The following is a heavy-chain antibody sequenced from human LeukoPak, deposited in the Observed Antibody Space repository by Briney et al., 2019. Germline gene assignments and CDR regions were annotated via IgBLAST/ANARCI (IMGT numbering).Heavy chain of an antibody. V-gene: IGHV3-20*04. D-gene: IGHD6-13*01. CDR2: INWNGGST. CDR3: AKLPGIAAAGESYFQH. J-gene: IGHJ1*01. CDR1: GFTFDDYG. Sequence: GGSLRLSCAASGFTFDDYGMSWVRQAPGKGLEWVSGINWNGGSTGYADSVKGRFTISRDNAKNSLYLQMNSLRAEDTAVYYCAKLPGIAAAGESYFQHWGQGTLVTVSS.